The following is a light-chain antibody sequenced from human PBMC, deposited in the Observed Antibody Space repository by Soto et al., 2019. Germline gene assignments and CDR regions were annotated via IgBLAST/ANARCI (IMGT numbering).Light chain of an antibody. CDR1: QSVSNN. CDR3: QQYNNWPAIT. J-gene: IGKJ5*01. V-gene: IGKV3-15*01. Sequence: EIVLTQSPGTLSLSAGERATVSGLASQSVSNNYLAWYQQKPGQAPRLLIYGASNRATGIPARFSGSGSGTEFTLTISSLQSEDFAVYYCQQYNNWPAITFGQGTQLEIK. CDR2: GAS.